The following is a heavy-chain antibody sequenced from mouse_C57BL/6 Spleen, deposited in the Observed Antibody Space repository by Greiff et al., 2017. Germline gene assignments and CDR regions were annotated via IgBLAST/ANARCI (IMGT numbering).Heavy chain of an antibody. D-gene: IGHD2-3*01. Sequence: VQLQQSGAELVKPGASVKLSCKASGYTFTEYTIHWVKQRSGQGLEWIGWFYPGSGSIKYNEKFKDKATLTADKSSSTVYMELSRLTSEDSAVXFCARHEEGGIYDGYYGNSMDYWGQGTSVTVSS. CDR3: ARHEEGGIYDGYYGNSMDY. V-gene: IGHV1-62-2*01. J-gene: IGHJ4*01. CDR1: GYTFTEYT. CDR2: FYPGSGSI.